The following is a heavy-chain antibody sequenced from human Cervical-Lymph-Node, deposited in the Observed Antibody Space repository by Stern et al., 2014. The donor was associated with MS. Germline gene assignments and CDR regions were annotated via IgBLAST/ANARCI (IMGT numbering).Heavy chain of an antibody. D-gene: IGHD4-17*01. Sequence: VQLEESGPGLVKPSGTLSLTCAVSGDSITSSNWWRWVRQSPGKGLEWIGEIHHSGKTYYNPSLKSRVTISVDKSKNQFSLKVSSVTAADTAVYYCARVKSGDYFDYWGQGTLVTVSS. CDR2: IHHSGKT. CDR3: ARVKSGDYFDY. CDR1: GDSITSSNW. V-gene: IGHV4-4*02. J-gene: IGHJ4*02.